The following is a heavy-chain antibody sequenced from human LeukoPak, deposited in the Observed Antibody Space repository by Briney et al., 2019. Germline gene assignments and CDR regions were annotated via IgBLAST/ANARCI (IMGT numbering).Heavy chain of an antibody. Sequence: PGGSLRLSCTASGFTFGDYAMTWVRQAPGKGLEWVGFIRSNLYGGTPEYAASVKGRFTISRDDSKSIAYLQMNSLKTEDTAVYYYTIAGPKYSSGWYLFDYWGQGTLVTVSS. CDR1: GFTFGDYA. CDR2: IRSNLYGGTP. CDR3: TIAGPKYSSGWYLFDY. D-gene: IGHD6-19*01. J-gene: IGHJ4*02. V-gene: IGHV3-49*04.